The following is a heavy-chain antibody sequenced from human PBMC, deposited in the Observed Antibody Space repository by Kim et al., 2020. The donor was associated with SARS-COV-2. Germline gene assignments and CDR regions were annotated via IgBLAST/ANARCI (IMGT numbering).Heavy chain of an antibody. V-gene: IGHV4-34*01. Sequence: SETLSLTCAVYGGSFSGFQWTWIRQTPGKGREWIGEINHSGRTNYNPSLKSRASMPVDTSKNQFSLKLSSVTAADTAVYYCARGAPGHWGQGTLVTVSS. CDR2: INHSGRT. CDR1: GGSFSGFQ. J-gene: IGHJ1*01. CDR3: ARGAPGH.